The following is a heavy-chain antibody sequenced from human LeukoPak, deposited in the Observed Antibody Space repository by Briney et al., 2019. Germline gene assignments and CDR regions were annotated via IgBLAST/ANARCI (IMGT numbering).Heavy chain of an antibody. CDR3: ASSYYDILSGSEAFDI. D-gene: IGHD3-9*01. CDR2: IYHSGST. CDR1: GYSISSGYY. J-gene: IGHJ3*02. Sequence: PSETLSLTCAVSGYSISSGYYWGWIRQPPGKGLEWIGSIYHSGSTYYNPSLKSRVTISVDTSKNQFSLKLSSVTAADTAVYYCASSYYDILSGSEAFDIWGQGTMATVSS. V-gene: IGHV4-38-2*01.